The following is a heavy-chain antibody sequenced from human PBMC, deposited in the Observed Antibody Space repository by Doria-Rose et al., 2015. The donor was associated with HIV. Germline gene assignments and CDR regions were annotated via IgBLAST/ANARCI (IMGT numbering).Heavy chain of an antibody. CDR3: ARGGVLRYFDWFRMVDP. D-gene: IGHD3-9*01. CDR2: INHSGST. Sequence: YWSWIRQPPGKGLEWIGEINHSGSTNYNPSLKSRVTISVDTSKNQFSLKLSSVTAADTAVYYCARGGVLRYFDWFRMVDPWGQGTLVTVSS. J-gene: IGHJ5*02. V-gene: IGHV4-34*01. CDR1: Y.